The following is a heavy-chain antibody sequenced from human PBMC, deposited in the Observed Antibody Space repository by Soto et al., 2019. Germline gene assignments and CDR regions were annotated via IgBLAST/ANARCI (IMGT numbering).Heavy chain of an antibody. J-gene: IGHJ4*02. D-gene: IGHD3-16*02. Sequence: SETLSRTCTVSGGSISRYYWSWIRQPPGKGLEWIAYIYYSGSTNYNPSLKSRVAISGDTSKNQFSLKLSSVTAADTAVYYCARTVIGGFDYWGQGTLVTVSS. CDR3: ARTVIGGFDY. CDR1: GGSISRYY. CDR2: IYYSGST. V-gene: IGHV4-59*01.